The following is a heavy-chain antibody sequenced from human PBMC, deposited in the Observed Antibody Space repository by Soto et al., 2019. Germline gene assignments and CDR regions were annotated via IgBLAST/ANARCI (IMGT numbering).Heavy chain of an antibody. J-gene: IGHJ6*02. V-gene: IGHV2-5*02. Sequence: QITLKESGPSLVKPTQPLTLTCTFSGFSRSTTGVGVGWIRQPPGKALEWLALLYLDDDKRYNPSLKSRLTITQDTSKNHVVLTMTNMDPVDTATYYCVQSRCGGDCLQSYSSHSYYGLHFGGQGTTVTVSS. CDR3: VQSRCGGDCLQSYSSHSYYGLHF. CDR1: GFSRSTTGVG. D-gene: IGHD2-21*01. CDR2: LYLDDDK.